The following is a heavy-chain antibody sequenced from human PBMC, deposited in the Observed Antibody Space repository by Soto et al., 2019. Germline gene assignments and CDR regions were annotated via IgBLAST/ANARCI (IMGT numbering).Heavy chain of an antibody. CDR2: IDWDDDK. D-gene: IGHD1-1*01. Sequence: SGPTLVNPTQTLTPTCTFSGFSLSTSGMRVSWIRQPPGKALEWLARIDWDDDKYYRTSLKSRLTISKDTSKNQVVLTVTNMDPVDTATYYCAKTGTDGSWFDPWGQGTLVTVSS. J-gene: IGHJ5*02. CDR3: AKTGTDGSWFDP. V-gene: IGHV2-70*04. CDR1: GFSLSTSGMR.